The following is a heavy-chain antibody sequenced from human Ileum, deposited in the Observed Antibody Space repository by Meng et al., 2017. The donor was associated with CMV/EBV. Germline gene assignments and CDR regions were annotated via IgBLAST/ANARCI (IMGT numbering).Heavy chain of an antibody. V-gene: IGHV3-74*01. D-gene: IGHD6-6*01. CDR2: INGDGITT. J-gene: IGHJ6*02. CDR1: GFTFTNYW. CDR3: VRTKYSSSFGGMDD. Sequence: GGSLRLSCAASGFTFTNYWRHWVRQAPGKGLVWVSRINGDGITTTYADSVKGRFTISRDNAKNTLFLQMNSLRTENTSVYFSVRTKYSSSFGGMDDWGQGTTVTVSS.